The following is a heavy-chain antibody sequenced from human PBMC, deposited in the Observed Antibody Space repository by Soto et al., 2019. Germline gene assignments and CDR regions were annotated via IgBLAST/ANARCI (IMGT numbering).Heavy chain of an antibody. Sequence: EVQLLESGGDLVQPGESLRLSCAASGFTFRNYAMNWVRQAPGKGLEWVSCISSSGDSTYYADSVKGRFTVSRDNSKNTLYLQMSSLRAEDTALYYCARYYDSGSYNHYCGMDVWGQGTTVTVSS. V-gene: IGHV3-23*01. J-gene: IGHJ6*02. CDR3: ARYYDSGSYNHYCGMDV. D-gene: IGHD3-10*01. CDR1: GFTFRNYA. CDR2: ISSSGDST.